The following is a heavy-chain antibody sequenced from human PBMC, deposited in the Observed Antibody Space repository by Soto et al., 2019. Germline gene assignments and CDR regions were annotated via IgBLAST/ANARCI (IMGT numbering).Heavy chain of an antibody. V-gene: IGHV3-23*01. D-gene: IGHD6-6*01. Sequence: PGGSLRLSCAASGFTFSSYAMSWVRQAPGKGLEWFSGISDSGGSTYHADSVKGRFTISRDNSKNTLYLQMNSLRAEDTAVYYSAKGSAPFRPYYFDYWGQGTLVTVSS. J-gene: IGHJ4*02. CDR2: ISDSGGST. CDR3: AKGSAPFRPYYFDY. CDR1: GFTFSSYA.